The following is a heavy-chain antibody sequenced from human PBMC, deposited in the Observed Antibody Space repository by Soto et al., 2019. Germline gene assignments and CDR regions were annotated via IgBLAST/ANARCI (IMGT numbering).Heavy chain of an antibody. D-gene: IGHD3-3*01. CDR2: ISAYNGNT. V-gene: IGHV1-18*01. CDR1: GYTFTSYG. J-gene: IGHJ6*03. Sequence: GASVKVSCTASGYTFTSYGISWVRQAPGQGLEWMGWISAYNGNTNYAQKFQGRVTITRDTSASTAYMELSSLRSEDTAVYYCARALPPRSDFWSGYPYYYYYMDVWGKGTTVTVSS. CDR3: ARALPPRSDFWSGYPYYYYYMDV.